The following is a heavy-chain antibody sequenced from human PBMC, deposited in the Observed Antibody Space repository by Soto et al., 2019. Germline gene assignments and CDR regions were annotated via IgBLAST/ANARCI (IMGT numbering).Heavy chain of an antibody. CDR1: GYTFTSYG. D-gene: IGHD3-22*01. CDR2: ISAYNGNT. CDR3: ARDRYYYDSSGYYYDFDY. Sequence: ASVKVSCQASGYTFTSYGISWVRQAPGQGLEWMGWISAYNGNTNYAQKLQGRVTMTTDTSTSTAYMELRSLRSDDTAVYYCARDRYYYDSSGYYYDFDYWGQGTLVTVSS. V-gene: IGHV1-18*01. J-gene: IGHJ4*02.